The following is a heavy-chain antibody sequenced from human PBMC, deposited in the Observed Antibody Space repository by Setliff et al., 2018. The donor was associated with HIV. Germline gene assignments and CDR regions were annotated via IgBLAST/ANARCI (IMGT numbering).Heavy chain of an antibody. J-gene: IGHJ3*02. CDR3: ARGHSHGYGYSGSYGPFDI. Sequence: SVKVSCKASGGTFSSYAINWVRQAPGQGLEWMGGIIPMFGTLNFAQKFQGRVTITADESTSTAYMELNSLRSEDTAVYYCARGHSHGYGYSGSYGPFDIWGQGTMVTVSS. CDR1: GGTFSSYA. V-gene: IGHV1-69*13. CDR2: IIPMFGTL. D-gene: IGHD1-26*01.